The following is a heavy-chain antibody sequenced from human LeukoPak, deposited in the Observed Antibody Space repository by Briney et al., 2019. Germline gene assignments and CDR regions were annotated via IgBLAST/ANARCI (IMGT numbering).Heavy chain of an antibody. CDR3: AREGASGSYPPGAFDI. D-gene: IGHD1-26*01. J-gene: IGHJ3*02. V-gene: IGHV4-59*01. Sequence: SETLSLTCTVSGGSISSYYWSWIRQPPGKGLEWIGYIYYSGSTNYNPSLKSRVTISVDTSKNQFSLKLSSVTAADTAVYYCAREGASGSYPPGAFDIWGQGTMVTVSS. CDR2: IYYSGST. CDR1: GGSISSYY.